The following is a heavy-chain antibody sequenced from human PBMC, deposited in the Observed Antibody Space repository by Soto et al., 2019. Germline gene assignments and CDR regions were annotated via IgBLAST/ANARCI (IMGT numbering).Heavy chain of an antibody. Sequence: PGGSLRLSCEASGFVFRTFRMHWVRRAPGKGLEWLATIRFDGSTARYAESVRGRFEISRDNSMNTLYLQLDRLRVEDTAVYYCVRDRPNTESLTGYFDTWGQGTPVTVSS. CDR1: GFVFRTFR. CDR3: VRDRPNTESLTGYFDT. D-gene: IGHD3-9*01. V-gene: IGHV3-33*01. CDR2: IRFDGSTA. J-gene: IGHJ4*02.